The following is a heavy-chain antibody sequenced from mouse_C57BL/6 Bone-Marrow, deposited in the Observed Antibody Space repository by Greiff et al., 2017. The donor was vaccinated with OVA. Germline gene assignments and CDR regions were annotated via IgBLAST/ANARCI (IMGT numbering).Heavy chain of an antibody. CDR1: GFTFSDYY. D-gene: IGHD2-5*01. Sequence: EVKLVESGGGLVQPGGSLKLSCAASGFTFSDYYMYWVRQTPEKRLEWVAYISNGGGSTYYPDTVKGRFTISRDNAQNTLYLQMSRLKSEDTAMDYCARGDAYSIAAWFAYWGQGTLVTVSA. CDR2: ISNGGGST. V-gene: IGHV5-12*01. CDR3: ARGDAYSIAAWFAY. J-gene: IGHJ3*01.